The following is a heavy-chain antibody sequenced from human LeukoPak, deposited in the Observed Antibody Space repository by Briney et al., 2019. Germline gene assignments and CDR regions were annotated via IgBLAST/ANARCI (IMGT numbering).Heavy chain of an antibody. J-gene: IGHJ5*02. D-gene: IGHD3-10*01. CDR1: GYTFTSYY. Sequence: ASVTVSCKASGYTFTSYYMHWVRQAAGQGLEWMGWMNPNSGNTGYAQTFQGRVTITRTTSISTAYMELSSLRSEDTAVYYCARVASSGGRLLWFGSPGRRNWFDPWGQGTLVTVSS. CDR3: ARVASSGGRLLWFGSPGRRNWFDP. V-gene: IGHV1-8*02. CDR2: MNPNSGNT.